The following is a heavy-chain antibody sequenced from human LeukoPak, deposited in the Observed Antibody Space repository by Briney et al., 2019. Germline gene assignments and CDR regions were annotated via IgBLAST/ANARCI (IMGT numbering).Heavy chain of an antibody. CDR1: GGSFSGYY. J-gene: IGHJ4*01. Sequence: SETLSLTCAVYGGSFSGYYWSWIRQPPGKGLEWIGEINHSGSTNYNPSLKSRVTISVDTSKNQFSLKMTSVTAADTAVYYCARQGQISAFDFWGHGNLVIVSS. D-gene: IGHD2-15*01. CDR3: ARQGQISAFDF. CDR2: INHSGST. V-gene: IGHV4-34*01.